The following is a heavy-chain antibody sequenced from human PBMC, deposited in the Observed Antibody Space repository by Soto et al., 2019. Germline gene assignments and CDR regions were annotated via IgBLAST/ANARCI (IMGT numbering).Heavy chain of an antibody. CDR3: ARLYYGSGSHTTYYYYYCMDV. CDR2: IIPIFGTA. Sequence: SVKVSCKASGGTFSSYAISWVRQAPGQGLEWMGGIIPIFGTANYAQKFQGRVTITADESTSTAYMELSSLRSEDTAVYYCARLYYGSGSHTTYYYYYCMDVWGQGTTVTVSS. V-gene: IGHV1-69*13. D-gene: IGHD3-10*01. J-gene: IGHJ6*02. CDR1: GGTFSSYA.